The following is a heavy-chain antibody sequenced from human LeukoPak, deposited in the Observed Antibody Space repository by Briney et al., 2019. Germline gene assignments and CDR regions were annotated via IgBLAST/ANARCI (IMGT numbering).Heavy chain of an antibody. CDR3: ARVMVTFTWITTRPRNPFDF. CDR1: GGSISSSSFY. J-gene: IGHJ3*01. Sequence: PSETLSLTCTVSGGSISSSSFYWGWIRQPPGKGLEWIGTISYSGTTYYNPSLKSRMTMSVGPSKNQFSLKLSSVTAAGPARYYCARVMVTFTWITTRPRNPFDFWGQGRLVTVSS. D-gene: IGHD2-2*03. V-gene: IGHV4-39*01. CDR2: ISYSGTT.